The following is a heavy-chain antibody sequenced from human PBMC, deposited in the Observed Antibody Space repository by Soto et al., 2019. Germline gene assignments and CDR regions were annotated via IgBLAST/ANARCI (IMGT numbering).Heavy chain of an antibody. CDR1: GCTFTSYY. D-gene: IGHD3-3*01. CDR3: GRDIQEVRDLEWFPRNRHSLYV. Sequence: APVKVSSEATGCTFTSYYMHWVRPAAGPEIEWMGWINPNSGGTNYAQTFQGWVTMTRDTSISTAYMALSRLRSDDTAVYYCGRDIQEVRDLEWFPRNRHSLYVWRQGSTVTVAS. J-gene: IGHJ6*02. V-gene: IGHV1-2*04. CDR2: INPNSGGT.